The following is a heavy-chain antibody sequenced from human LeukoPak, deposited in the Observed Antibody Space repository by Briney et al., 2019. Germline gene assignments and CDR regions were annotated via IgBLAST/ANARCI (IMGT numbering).Heavy chain of an antibody. V-gene: IGHV3-23*01. CDR3: ASRHSSSWYYYYYYMDV. CDR2: ISASGVGT. CDR1: GFAFSNYA. Sequence: GGSLRLSCAASGFAFSNYAVAWVRQAPGKGLEWVSGISASGVGTYYADSVKGRFTISRDNAKNSLYLQMNSLRAEDTAMYYCASRHSSSWYYYYYYMDVWGKGTTVTVSS. J-gene: IGHJ6*03. D-gene: IGHD6-13*01.